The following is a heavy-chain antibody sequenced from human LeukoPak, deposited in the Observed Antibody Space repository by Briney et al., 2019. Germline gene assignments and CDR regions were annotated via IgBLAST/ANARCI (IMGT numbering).Heavy chain of an antibody. Sequence: SETLSLTCTVSGGSISSSSYSWGWIRQPPGKGLEWIGSIYYSGSTYYNPSLKSRVTISVDTSKNQFSLKLSSVTAADTAVYYCASQSVVVVVIWGQGTLVTVSS. CDR3: ASQSVVVVVI. J-gene: IGHJ4*02. V-gene: IGHV4-39*01. D-gene: IGHD2-15*01. CDR2: IYYSGST. CDR1: GGSISSSSYS.